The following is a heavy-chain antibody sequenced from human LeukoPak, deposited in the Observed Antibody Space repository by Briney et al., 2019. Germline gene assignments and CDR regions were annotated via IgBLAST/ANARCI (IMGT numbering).Heavy chain of an antibody. D-gene: IGHD3-3*01. V-gene: IGHV1-18*01. CDR1: GYTFTSYG. J-gene: IGHJ4*02. CDR3: AIRYISTIFGVVIYYFDY. CDR2: IRTYNDNT. Sequence: ASVKVSCTASGYTFTSYGISWVPQAPGEGLEWMGWIRTYNDNTNYAQKLQGRVTMTTDTSTSTAYMELRSMRSDDTAVYYCAIRYISTIFGVVIYYFDYWGQGTLVTVSS.